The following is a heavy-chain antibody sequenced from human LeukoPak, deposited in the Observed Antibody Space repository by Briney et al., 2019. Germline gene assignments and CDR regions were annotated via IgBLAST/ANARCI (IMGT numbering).Heavy chain of an antibody. CDR3: ARKDGIAVAGTTNWFDP. V-gene: IGHV3-21*01. CDR1: GFTFSAYN. Sequence: GGSLRLSCVTSGFTFSAYNMNWVRQAPGKGLEWVSCISSSSNYIYYADSVKGRFTISRDNAKNSLYLQMNSLRAEDTAVYYCARKDGIAVAGTTNWFDPWGQGTLVTVSS. D-gene: IGHD6-19*01. CDR2: ISSSSNYI. J-gene: IGHJ5*02.